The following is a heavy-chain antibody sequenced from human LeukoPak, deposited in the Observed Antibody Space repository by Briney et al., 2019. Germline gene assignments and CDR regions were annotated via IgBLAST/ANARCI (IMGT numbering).Heavy chain of an antibody. D-gene: IGHD3-22*01. CDR3: ARHMFSSGYYHDY. V-gene: IGHV4-34*01. CDR2: INHSGST. Sequence: GSLRLSCAASGFTFSSYWMHWVRQAPGKGLEWIGEINHSGSTNYNPSLKSRVTISVDMSKNQFSLKLSSVTAADTAVYYCARHMFSSGYYHDYWGQGTLVTVSS. CDR1: GFTFSSYW. J-gene: IGHJ4*02.